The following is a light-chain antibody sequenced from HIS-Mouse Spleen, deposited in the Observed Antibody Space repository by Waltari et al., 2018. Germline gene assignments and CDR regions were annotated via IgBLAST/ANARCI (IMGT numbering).Light chain of an antibody. CDR1: SSNIGSNH. V-gene: IGLV1-44*01. J-gene: IGLJ2*01. Sequence: QSVLTQPPSASGTPGQRVTISCSASSSNIGSNHVNWYQQLPGTAPKLLIYSNNQRPSGVPDRFSGSKSGTSASLAISGLQSEDEADYYCAAWDDSLNGVVFGGGTKLTVL. CDR2: SNN. CDR3: AAWDDSLNGVV.